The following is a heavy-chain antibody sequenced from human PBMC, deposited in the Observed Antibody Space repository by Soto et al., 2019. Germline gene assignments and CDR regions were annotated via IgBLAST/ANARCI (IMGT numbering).Heavy chain of an antibody. CDR1: DGSISGLY. D-gene: IGHD3-3*01. CDR2: IYSSGTT. J-gene: IGHJ6*03. V-gene: IGHV4-59*08. CDR3: ARLRNHCCMDA. Sequence: QVQLQESGPGLVKPSETLSLTCSVSDGSISGLYWTWVRHPPGKGLEWIGSIYSSGTTNYNPSLKSRVTISVDTSNDQYSPRLSSVTAADTAIYYCARLRNHCCMDAWGKGTTVTVSS.